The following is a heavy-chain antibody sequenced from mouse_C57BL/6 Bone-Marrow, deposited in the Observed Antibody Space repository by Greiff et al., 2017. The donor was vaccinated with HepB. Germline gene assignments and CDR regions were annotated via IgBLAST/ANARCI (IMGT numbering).Heavy chain of an antibody. CDR1: GYTFTSYG. V-gene: IGHV1-58*01. J-gene: IGHJ3*01. Sequence: VQLQQSGAELVRPGSSVKMSCKTSGYTFTSYGINWVKQRPGQGLEWIGYIYIGNGYTEYNEKFQGKATLTSDTSSSTAYMQLSSLTSEDSAIYFCASSSTMVKTWFAYWGQGTLVTVSA. CDR3: ASSSTMVKTWFAY. D-gene: IGHD2-1*01. CDR2: IYIGNGYT.